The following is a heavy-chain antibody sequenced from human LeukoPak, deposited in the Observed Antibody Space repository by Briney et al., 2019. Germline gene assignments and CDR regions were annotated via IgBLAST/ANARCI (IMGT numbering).Heavy chain of an antibody. D-gene: IGHD1-1*01. CDR1: GYTFTNLD. Sequence: ASVKVSCKTSGYTFTNLDINWLRQAPGQGLEWMGWMSPNSGDTGYAQKFQGRVSMTRDTSISTAYMELSSLRSGDTAVYYCASNPPNTGDFYYWGLGSLVTVSS. J-gene: IGHJ4*02. CDR3: ASNPPNTGDFYY. V-gene: IGHV1-8*01. CDR2: MSPNSGDT.